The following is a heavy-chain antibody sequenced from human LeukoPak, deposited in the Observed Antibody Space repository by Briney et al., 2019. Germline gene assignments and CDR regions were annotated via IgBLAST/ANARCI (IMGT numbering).Heavy chain of an antibody. CDR1: GGSFSGYY. V-gene: IGHV4-34*01. Sequence: PSETLSLTCAVYGGSFSGYYWSWIRQPPGKGLEWIGEINHSGSTNYNPSLKSRVTISVDTSKNQFSLKLSSVTAADTAVYYCAREIVVVVTATPYYYCGMDVWGKGTTVTVSS. CDR2: INHSGST. CDR3: AREIVVVVTATPYYYCGMDV. J-gene: IGHJ6*04. D-gene: IGHD2-15*01.